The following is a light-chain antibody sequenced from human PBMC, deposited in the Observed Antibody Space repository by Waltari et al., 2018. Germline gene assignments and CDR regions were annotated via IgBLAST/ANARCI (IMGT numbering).Light chain of an antibody. CDR3: QHYVRTWA. Sequence: EIVLTQSPGNMSLSPGERATLSYSASQSVGSNYLTWYQQRPGQAPRLLIYGASRRATGIPDSFSCSGSPTHFTLSISMLGPEDFAVYYCQHYVRTWAFGQGAKVEIK. V-gene: IGKV3-20*01. CDR2: GAS. CDR1: QSVGSNY. J-gene: IGKJ1*01.